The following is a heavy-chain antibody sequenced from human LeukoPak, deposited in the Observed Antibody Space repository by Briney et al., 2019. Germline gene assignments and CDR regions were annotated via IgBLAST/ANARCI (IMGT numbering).Heavy chain of an antibody. V-gene: IGHV3-23*01. J-gene: IGHJ4*02. CDR2: ISGSGGST. Sequence: QPGGSLRLSCAASGFTFSSYAMSWVRQAPGKGLEWVSAISGSGGSTCYADSVKGRFTISRDNAKNSLYLQMNSLRAEDTAVYYCARDKWYAKYWGQGTLVTVSS. D-gene: IGHD2-15*01. CDR1: GFTFSSYA. CDR3: ARDKWYAKY.